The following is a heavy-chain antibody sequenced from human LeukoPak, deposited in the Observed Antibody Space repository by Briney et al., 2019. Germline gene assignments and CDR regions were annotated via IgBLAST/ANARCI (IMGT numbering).Heavy chain of an antibody. CDR2: LYTGGNT. V-gene: IGHV3-53*01. CDR3: ARQGYCSGGTCLLFDY. Sequence: GGSLRLSCAASGFNVSRNYMSWVRQAPGKGLEWVPVLYTGGNTYYADSVKGRFTISRDNSENMLYLQMNSLRGEDTAVYYCARQGYCSGGTCLLFDYWGQGTLVTVSS. J-gene: IGHJ4*02. D-gene: IGHD2-15*01. CDR1: GFNVSRNY.